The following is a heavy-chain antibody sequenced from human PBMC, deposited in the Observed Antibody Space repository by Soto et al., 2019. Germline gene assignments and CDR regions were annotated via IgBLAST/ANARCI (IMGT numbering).Heavy chain of an antibody. CDR1: GFTFTTYS. J-gene: IGHJ4*02. CDR2: ISSTTNYI. CDR3: ARESEDLSSNLDY. Sequence: PGGSLRLFSAASGFTFTTYSMNWVRQAPGKGLEWVASISSTTNYIYYGESLKGRLTISRDNAKNSMYLQMNTLRAEDTAVYYCARESEDLSSNLDYWGQGTMVTVYS. V-gene: IGHV3-21*06.